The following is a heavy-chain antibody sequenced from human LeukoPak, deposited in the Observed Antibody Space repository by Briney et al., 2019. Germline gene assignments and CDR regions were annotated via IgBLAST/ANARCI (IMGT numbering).Heavy chain of an antibody. CDR3: ARDSRYNWNQNYMDV. V-gene: IGHV4-4*07. J-gene: IGHJ6*03. Sequence: SETLSLTCTVSGGSINSYYWSWIRQPAGKGLEWIGRIYTSGSTNYNPSLKSRVTMSVDTSKNQFSLKLRSVSAADTAVYYCARDSRYNWNQNYMDVWGKGTTVTISS. D-gene: IGHD1-20*01. CDR2: IYTSGST. CDR1: GGSINSYY.